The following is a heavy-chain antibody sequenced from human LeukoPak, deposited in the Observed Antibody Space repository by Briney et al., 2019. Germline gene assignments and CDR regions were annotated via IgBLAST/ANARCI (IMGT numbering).Heavy chain of an antibody. Sequence: SETLSLTCTVSGGSIGSSSYYWGWIRQPPGKGLEWIGSIYYSGSTYYNPSLKSRVTISVDTSKNQFSLKLSSVTAADTAVYYCARDQVSWGGGCYDLPSWYFDLWGRGTLVTVSS. J-gene: IGHJ2*01. CDR3: ARDQVSWGGGCYDLPSWYFDL. CDR2: IYYSGST. V-gene: IGHV4-39*07. D-gene: IGHD2-21*01. CDR1: GGSIGSSSYY.